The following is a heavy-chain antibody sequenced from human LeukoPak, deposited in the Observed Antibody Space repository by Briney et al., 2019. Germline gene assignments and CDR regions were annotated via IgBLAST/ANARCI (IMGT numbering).Heavy chain of an antibody. CDR3: ARDKDLGAVAGTFDY. J-gene: IGHJ4*02. CDR2: ISAYNGHT. CDR1: GYTFSTYG. D-gene: IGHD6-19*01. V-gene: IGHV1-18*01. Sequence: ASVKVSCKASGYTFSTYGISWVRQAPGQGLEWMGWISAYNGHTNYAQKFKGRVTMTTDTSTSTAYMELTSRTSDDTAVYYCARDKDLGAVAGTFDYWGQGTLVTVSP.